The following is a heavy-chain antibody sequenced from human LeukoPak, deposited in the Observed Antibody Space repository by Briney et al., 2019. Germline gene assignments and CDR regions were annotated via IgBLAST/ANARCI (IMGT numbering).Heavy chain of an antibody. J-gene: IGHJ4*02. Sequence: GASVRVSCKASGYTFINHAIHWVRQAPGQRLEWMGWINIGNGNTKYSQNFQGRITITRDTSATTAYMDLSSLRSEDTAVYYCASNPPRTGDFNSWGQGALVTVSS. CDR2: INIGNGNT. CDR1: GYTFINHA. CDR3: ASNPPRTGDFNS. V-gene: IGHV1-3*04. D-gene: IGHD7-27*01.